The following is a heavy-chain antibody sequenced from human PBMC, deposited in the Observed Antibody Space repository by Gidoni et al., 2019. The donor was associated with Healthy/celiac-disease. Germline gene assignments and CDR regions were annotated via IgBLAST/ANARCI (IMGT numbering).Heavy chain of an antibody. CDR1: GFTFSSYG. CDR3: ARGGYCTNGVCYKAFDI. CDR2: IWYDGSNK. J-gene: IGHJ3*02. Sequence: QVQLVESGGGVVQPGRSLRLSCAASGFTFSSYGMHWVRQAPGKGLEWVAVIWYDGSNKYYADSVKGRFTISRDNSKNTLYLQMNSLRAEDTAVYYCARGGYCTNGVCYKAFDIWGQGTMVTVSS. V-gene: IGHV3-33*01. D-gene: IGHD2-8*01.